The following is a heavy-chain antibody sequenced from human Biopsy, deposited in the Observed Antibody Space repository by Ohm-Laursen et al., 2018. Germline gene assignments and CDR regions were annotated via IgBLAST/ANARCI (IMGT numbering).Heavy chain of an antibody. CDR3: ARGEGSSWFDP. V-gene: IGHV1-69*01. CDR1: GDSFTSYA. Sequence: PSVSASCKASGDSFTSYAIGWARQAPGQGLESMGGIIPIPNVATYAQKFQGRIPTTADESTSTAYMELSSLTSDDTAVYFCARGEGSSWFDPWGHGTLVTVSS. D-gene: IGHD1-26*01. CDR2: IIPIPNVA. J-gene: IGHJ5*02.